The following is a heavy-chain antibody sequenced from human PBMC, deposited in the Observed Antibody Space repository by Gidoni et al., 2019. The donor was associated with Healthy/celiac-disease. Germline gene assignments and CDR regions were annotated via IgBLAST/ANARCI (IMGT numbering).Heavy chain of an antibody. CDR1: GGSISRYY. Sequence: QVQLQESGPGLVKPSETLSLTCTVSGGSISRYYWSWIRQPAGKGLEWIGRIYTSGSTNYNPSLKSRVTMSVDTSKNQFSLKLSSVTAADTAVYYCARDSNYYDSSGQLDYWGQGTLVTVSS. V-gene: IGHV4-4*07. J-gene: IGHJ4*02. CDR3: ARDSNYYDSSGQLDY. CDR2: IYTSGST. D-gene: IGHD3-22*01.